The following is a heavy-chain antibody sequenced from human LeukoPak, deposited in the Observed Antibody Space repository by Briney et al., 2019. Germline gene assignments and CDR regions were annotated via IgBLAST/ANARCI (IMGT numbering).Heavy chain of an antibody. Sequence: PSETLSLTCTVSGGSISSYYWSWIRQPAGKGLEWIGRIYTSGNTNYNPSLRSRVTMSVDTSKNQFSLKLSSVTAADTAVYYCARDRQYEILTGYTYYYMDVWGKGTTVTVSS. CDR3: ARDRQYEILTGYTYYYMDV. V-gene: IGHV4-4*07. CDR2: IYTSGNT. D-gene: IGHD3-9*01. CDR1: GGSISSYY. J-gene: IGHJ6*03.